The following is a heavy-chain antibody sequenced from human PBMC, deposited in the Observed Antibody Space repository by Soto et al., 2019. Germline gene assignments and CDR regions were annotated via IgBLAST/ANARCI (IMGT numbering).Heavy chain of an antibody. J-gene: IGHJ4*02. Sequence: QLGGSLRLSCAASGFTFSVFGMHWVRQAPGKGPEWVAVISHEGNSKHYADSVKGRFTISRDNAKNTLSLLMDSLRPEDTALYYCAKTITLSPSDDSRGRGALIDHWGQGTLVTVSS. CDR2: ISHEGNSK. D-gene: IGHD6-19*01. V-gene: IGHV3-30*18. CDR1: GFTFSVFG. CDR3: AKTITLSPSDDSRGRGALIDH.